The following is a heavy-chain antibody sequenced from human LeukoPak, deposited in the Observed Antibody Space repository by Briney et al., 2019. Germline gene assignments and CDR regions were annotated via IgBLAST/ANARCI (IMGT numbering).Heavy chain of an antibody. CDR2: ISAYNGQT. CDR1: GYTLINYG. V-gene: IGHV1-18*01. J-gene: IGHJ6*02. CDR3: ARQKAAAQYYFGMDV. D-gene: IGHD6-25*01. Sequence: ASVNVSCKASGYTLINYGISWVRQAPGQGLEWMGWISAYNGQTNHAQKLQDRVTMTTDTSTTTAYMELRSLRSDDTAVYYCARQKAAAQYYFGMDVWGQGTTVTVFS.